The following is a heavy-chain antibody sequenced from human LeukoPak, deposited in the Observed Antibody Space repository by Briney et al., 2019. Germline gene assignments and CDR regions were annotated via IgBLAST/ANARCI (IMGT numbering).Heavy chain of an antibody. CDR2: ISSSSSYI. V-gene: IGHV3-21*01. J-gene: IGHJ4*02. CDR1: GFTFSSYS. CDR3: AKEMERGYYDSSGYYPG. Sequence: GGSLRLSCAASGFTFSSYSMNWVRQAPGRGLEWVSSISSSSSYIYYADSVKGRFTISRDNAKNSLYLQMNSLRAEDTAVYYCAKEMERGYYDSSGYYPGGGQGTLVTVSS. D-gene: IGHD3-22*01.